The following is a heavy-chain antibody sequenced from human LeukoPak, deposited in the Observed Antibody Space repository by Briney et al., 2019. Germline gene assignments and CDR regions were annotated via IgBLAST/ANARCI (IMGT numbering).Heavy chain of an antibody. CDR1: GYTFTGYY. D-gene: IGHD1-1*01. Sequence: ASAKVSCKASGYTFTGYYMHWVRQAPGQGLEWMGWINPNSGGTNYAQKFQGRVTMTRDTSISTAYMELSRLRSDDTAVYYCARGNWNDDSFDYWGQGTLVTVSS. CDR3: ARGNWNDDSFDY. J-gene: IGHJ4*02. CDR2: INPNSGGT. V-gene: IGHV1-2*02.